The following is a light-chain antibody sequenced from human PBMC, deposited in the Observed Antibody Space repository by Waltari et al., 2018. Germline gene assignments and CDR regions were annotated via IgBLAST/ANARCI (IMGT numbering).Light chain of an antibody. Sequence: YQQHPEKAPRPLIYGGSKRPSGFSNRFSGSKSGNTASLTISGLQAEDDADYYCCSYAGSSTVVFGGGTKLTVL. J-gene: IGLJ2*01. CDR2: GGS. CDR3: CSYAGSSTVV. V-gene: IGLV2-23*01.